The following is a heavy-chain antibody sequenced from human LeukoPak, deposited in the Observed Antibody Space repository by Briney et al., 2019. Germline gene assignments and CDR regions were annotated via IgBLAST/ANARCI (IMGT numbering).Heavy chain of an antibody. CDR2: IRYDGSNK. J-gene: IGHJ4*02. CDR1: GFTFISYG. Sequence: GGSLRLSCAASGFTFISYGMHWVRQAPGKGLEWVAFIRYDGSNKYYADSVKGRFTISRDNSKNTLYLQMNSLRAEDTAVYYCAKGGSQGGSYLSDYWGPGTPVTVSS. V-gene: IGHV3-30*02. CDR3: AKGGSQGGSYLSDY. D-gene: IGHD1-26*01.